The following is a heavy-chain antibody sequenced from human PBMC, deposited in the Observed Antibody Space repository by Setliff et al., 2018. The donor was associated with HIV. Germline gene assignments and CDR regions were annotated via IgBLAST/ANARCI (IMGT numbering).Heavy chain of an antibody. V-gene: IGHV7-4-1*02. CDR2: INTNTGNP. J-gene: IGHJ4*02. CDR1: GYTLTTFG. CDR3: ARQYYGSGSFYDY. D-gene: IGHD3-10*01. Sequence: GASVKVSCKASGYTLTTFGISWVRQVPGQGLEWMGWINTNTGNPTYAQGFTGRFVLSLDTSVTTAYLQISSLKAEDTAVYYCARQYYGSGSFYDYWGQGTLVTVSS.